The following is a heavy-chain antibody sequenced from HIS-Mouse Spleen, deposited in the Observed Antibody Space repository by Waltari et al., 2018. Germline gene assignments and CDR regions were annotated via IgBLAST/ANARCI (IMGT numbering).Heavy chain of an antibody. Sequence: QLQLQESGPGLVKPSETLSLTCTVPGCSISSSSYYWGWIRQPPGKGLEWIVSIYYVGRTYYNPSLKSRVTISVDTSKNQFSLKLSSVTAADTAVYYCAREIPYSSSWYDWYFDLWGRGTLVTVSS. D-gene: IGHD6-13*01. J-gene: IGHJ2*01. CDR3: AREIPYSSSWYDWYFDL. CDR1: GCSISSSSYY. CDR2: IYYVGRT. V-gene: IGHV4-39*07.